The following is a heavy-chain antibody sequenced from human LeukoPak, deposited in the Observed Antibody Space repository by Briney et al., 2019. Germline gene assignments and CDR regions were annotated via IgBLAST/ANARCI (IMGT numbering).Heavy chain of an antibody. Sequence: ASVKVSCKASGYTFTSYDINWVRQAPGQGLEWVGWINPKTDGTNYAQKFQGRVIMTRDTAISTAYMELSRLRSDDTAVYYCATAFGVVDFDYWGQGTLVTVSS. D-gene: IGHD3-3*01. CDR2: INPKTDGT. V-gene: IGHV1-2*02. CDR1: GYTFTSYD. J-gene: IGHJ4*02. CDR3: ATAFGVVDFDY.